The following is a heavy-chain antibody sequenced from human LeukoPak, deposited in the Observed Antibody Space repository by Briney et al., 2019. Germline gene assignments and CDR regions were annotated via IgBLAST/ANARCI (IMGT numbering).Heavy chain of an antibody. Sequence: GGSLRLSCVASVLPIADFAMHWVRQAPGKGLEWVSLISGDGVSTFYADSVKGRFSISRDNSKNSLSLEMNSLRTEDTAMYYCARESGKFDYWGQGTLVAVSS. CDR3: ARESGKFDY. CDR1: VLPIADFA. CDR2: ISGDGVST. J-gene: IGHJ4*02. V-gene: IGHV3-43*02.